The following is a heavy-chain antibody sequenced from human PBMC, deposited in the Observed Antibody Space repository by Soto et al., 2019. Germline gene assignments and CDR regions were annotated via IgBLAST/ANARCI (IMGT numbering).Heavy chain of an antibody. Sequence: QVQLVESGGNVVQPGRSLRLSCAASGFIFRTYGMHWVRQAPGKGLEWVAVISYSGNKKAYADSVKGRFAISRDNSNNTLYLQIDSLTAADTAVYYCAKGPFIPVAGTPPGAFDMWGQGKMVTVSS. CDR1: GFIFRTYG. D-gene: IGHD6-19*01. V-gene: IGHV3-30*18. J-gene: IGHJ3*02. CDR2: ISYSGNKK. CDR3: AKGPFIPVAGTPPGAFDM.